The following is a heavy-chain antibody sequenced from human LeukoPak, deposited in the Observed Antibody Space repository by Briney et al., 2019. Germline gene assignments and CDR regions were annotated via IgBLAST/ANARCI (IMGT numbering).Heavy chain of an antibody. Sequence: SETLSLTCTVSGGSISSYYWSWIRQPPGKGLEWIGYIYYSGSTNYNPSLKSRVTISVDTSKNQFSLKLSSVTAADTAVYYCARDRDGFDPWGQGTLVTVSS. D-gene: IGHD2-8*01. CDR1: GGSISSYY. CDR2: IYYSGST. J-gene: IGHJ5*02. V-gene: IGHV4-59*01. CDR3: ARDRDGFDP.